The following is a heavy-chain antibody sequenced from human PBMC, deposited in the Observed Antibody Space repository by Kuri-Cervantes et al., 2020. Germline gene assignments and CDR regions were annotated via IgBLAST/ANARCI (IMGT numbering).Heavy chain of an antibody. CDR3: ARETPSGRDGYNPEGY. J-gene: IGHJ4*02. D-gene: IGHD5-24*01. CDR2: IYYSGST. CDR1: GGSVSSGSYY. V-gene: IGHV4-61*01. Sequence: GSLRLSCTVSGGSVSSGSYYWSWIRQPPGKGLEWIGYIYYSGSTNYNPSLKSRVTISVDTSKNQFSLKLSSVTAADTAVYYCARETPSGRDGYNPEGYWGQGTLVTVSS.